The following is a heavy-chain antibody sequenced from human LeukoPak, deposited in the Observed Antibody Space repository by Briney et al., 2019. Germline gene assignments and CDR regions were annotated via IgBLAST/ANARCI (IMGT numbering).Heavy chain of an antibody. D-gene: IGHD3-3*01. V-gene: IGHV1-8*01. J-gene: IGHJ6*03. CDR1: GYTFTSYD. Sequence: GASVKVSFKSSGYTFTSYDINWVRQATGQGLEWMGWMNPNSGNTGYAQKFQGRVTMTRNTSISTAYMELSSLRSVDTAVYYCARGRKLRFLEWLGYYYYYYMDVWGKGTTVTVSS. CDR2: MNPNSGNT. CDR3: ARGRKLRFLEWLGYYYYYYMDV.